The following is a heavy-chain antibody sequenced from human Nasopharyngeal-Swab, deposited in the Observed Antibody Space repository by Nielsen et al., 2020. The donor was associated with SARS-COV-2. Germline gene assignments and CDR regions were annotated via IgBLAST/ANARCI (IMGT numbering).Heavy chain of an antibody. CDR2: IYYRGNT. V-gene: IGHV4-39*02. D-gene: IGHD3/OR15-3a*01. CDR3: ARAGVDFSTGSSGGCFDY. J-gene: IGHJ4*02. Sequence: WMRQPREKGLEGRGRIYYRGNTYYTPSHKRRATISVDTAKNHFSLNQRSETAADTAVYYCARAGVDFSTGSSGGCFDYWGQGTLVTVSS.